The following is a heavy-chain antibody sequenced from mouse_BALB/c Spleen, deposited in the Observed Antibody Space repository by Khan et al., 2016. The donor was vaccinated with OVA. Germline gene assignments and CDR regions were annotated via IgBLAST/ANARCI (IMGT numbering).Heavy chain of an antibody. CDR1: GYTFTSYY. CDR3: ARSECGYFAY. Sequence: VQLMQSGAELVKPGASVRLSCTASGYTFTSYYVYWVKQRPGQGLEWIGDINPSNGDTNYNEKFKSKATMTVDTSSSTAYLHLNSLTSEDSAVYYCARSECGYFAYWGQGTLLTVSA. D-gene: IGHD2-2*01. J-gene: IGHJ3*01. CDR2: INPSNGDT. V-gene: IGHV1-53*01.